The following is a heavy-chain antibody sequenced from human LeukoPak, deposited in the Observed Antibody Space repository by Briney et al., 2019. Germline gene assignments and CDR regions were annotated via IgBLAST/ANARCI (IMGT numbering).Heavy chain of an antibody. CDR2: FDPEDGET. D-gene: IGHD3-10*01. CDR3: ATDPRYYYGSGMS. V-gene: IGHV1-24*01. J-gene: IGHJ4*02. Sequence: GASVKVSCKVSGYTLTELSMHWVRQAPGKGLEWMGGFDPEDGETIYAQKFQGRVTMTEDTSTDTAHMELSSLRSEDTAVYYCATDPRYYYGSGMSWGQGTLVTVSS. CDR1: GYTLTELS.